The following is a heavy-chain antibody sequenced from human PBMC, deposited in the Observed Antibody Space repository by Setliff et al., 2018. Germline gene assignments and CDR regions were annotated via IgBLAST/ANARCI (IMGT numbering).Heavy chain of an antibody. CDR1: GDSISNYY. D-gene: IGHD3-22*01. CDR3: ARSPFVYSNGDGYYYDRNYYCYMDV. V-gene: IGHV4-4*08. CDR2: VSTTGST. J-gene: IGHJ6*03. Sequence: SETLSLTCTFSGDSISNYYWSWVRQPPGKGLEWIGYVSTTGSTNYNPSLKSRATILLDTSKKQFSLNLSSVTAADTAVYYCARSPFVYSNGDGYYYDRNYYCYMDVWGKGTTVTVSS.